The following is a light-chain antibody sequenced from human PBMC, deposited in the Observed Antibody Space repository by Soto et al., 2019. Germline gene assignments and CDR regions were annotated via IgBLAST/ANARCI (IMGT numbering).Light chain of an antibody. J-gene: IGKJ3*01. V-gene: IGKV1-6*01. Sequence: AIQMTQSPSSLSASVGDRVTITCRASQGIRNDLGWFQQKPGKAPKLLIYTASSLQSGVPSRFSGSGSGTDFTLTISSLQPEDFATYYCLQDYNYPLTFGPGTKVDIK. CDR3: LQDYNYPLT. CDR2: TAS. CDR1: QGIRND.